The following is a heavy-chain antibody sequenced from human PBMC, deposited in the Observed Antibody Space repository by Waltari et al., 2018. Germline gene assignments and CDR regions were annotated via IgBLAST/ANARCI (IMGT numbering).Heavy chain of an antibody. V-gene: IGHV4-39*01. CDR1: GGSLSSSSYF. J-gene: IGHJ6*03. CDR2: IYYSGST. D-gene: IGHD5-12*01. Sequence: QLQLQESGPGLVQPSETLSLTCPVSGGSLSSSSYFWSWLRQPPGKGLEWIGSIYYSGSTYYNLSLKSRVTISVDRSTNQVSLKLTSVTAADTAVYFCAREVPRNGYIGLIYYYMDVWGKGTTVTVSS. CDR3: AREVPRNGYIGLIYYYMDV.